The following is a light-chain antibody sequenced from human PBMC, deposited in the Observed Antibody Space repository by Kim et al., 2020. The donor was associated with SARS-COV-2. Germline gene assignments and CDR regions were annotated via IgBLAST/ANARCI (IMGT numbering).Light chain of an antibody. Sequence: DIQMTQSPSSLSASVGDRVTITCRASQSISSYLNWYQQKPGKAPKLLIYAASSLRSGVPSRFSGSGSGTDFTLTISSLQPEDFATYYCQQSYSAPRSYTFGQGTKLEI. CDR1: QSISSY. V-gene: IGKV1-39*01. CDR2: AAS. CDR3: QQSYSAPRSYT. J-gene: IGKJ2*01.